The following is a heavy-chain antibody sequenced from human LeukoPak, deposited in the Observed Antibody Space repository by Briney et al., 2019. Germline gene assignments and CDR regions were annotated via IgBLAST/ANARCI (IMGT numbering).Heavy chain of an antibody. D-gene: IGHD3-9*01. Sequence: SETLSLTCAVYGGSFSGYYWSWIRQPPGKGLEWIGEINHSGSTNYNPSLKSRVTISVDTSKNQFSLKLSSVTAADTAVYYCATKHQSGNYDILTGELDHWGQGTLVTVSS. CDR1: GGSFSGYY. V-gene: IGHV4-34*01. CDR2: INHSGST. CDR3: ATKHQSGNYDILTGELDH. J-gene: IGHJ4*02.